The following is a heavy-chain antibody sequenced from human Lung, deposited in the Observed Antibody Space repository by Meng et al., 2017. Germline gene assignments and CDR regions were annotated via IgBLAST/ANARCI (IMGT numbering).Heavy chain of an antibody. Sequence: QVHLQQSGPGLVKPSQTLSLTCAISGDSVSSNSAAWNWIRPSPSRGLELLGRTYYRSKWYNGYAVSVRSRITINPDTSKNQFSLQLNSVTPEDTAVYYCARSQQWLDSWGQGTLVTVSS. CDR1: GDSVSSNSAA. CDR3: ARSQQWLDS. J-gene: IGHJ4*02. D-gene: IGHD6-19*01. V-gene: IGHV6-1*01. CDR2: TYYRSKWYN.